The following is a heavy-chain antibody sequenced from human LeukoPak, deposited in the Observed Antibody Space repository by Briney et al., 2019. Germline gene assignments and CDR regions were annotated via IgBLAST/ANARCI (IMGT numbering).Heavy chain of an antibody. V-gene: IGHV3-30*18. CDR1: GFTFSSNA. CDR3: VKDRRGSWTFDN. Sequence: PGGSLRLSCAASGFTFSSNAMHWVRQASGKGLEWVAVISYDVGNKYYADSVKGRFTISRDNSKNTLYLQMNSLRTEDTAVYYCVKDRRGSWTFDNWGQGTLVTVSS. CDR2: ISYDVGNK. D-gene: IGHD6-13*01. J-gene: IGHJ4*02.